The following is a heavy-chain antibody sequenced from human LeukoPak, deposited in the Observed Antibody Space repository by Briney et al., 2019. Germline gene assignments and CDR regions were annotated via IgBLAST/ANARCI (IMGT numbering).Heavy chain of an antibody. D-gene: IGHD6-13*01. J-gene: IGHJ3*02. CDR1: AYTFTIYT. CDR2: INAGNGNT. Sequence: ASVKVSCKASAYTFTIYTIHWVRQAPGQRLEWMGWINAGNGNTRYSRNFQGRVTITRDTSATTAYMELSSLRSEDTAVYYCARTTRSWYEDNDAFDIWGQGTTVTVSS. V-gene: IGHV1-3*01. CDR3: ARTTRSWYEDNDAFDI.